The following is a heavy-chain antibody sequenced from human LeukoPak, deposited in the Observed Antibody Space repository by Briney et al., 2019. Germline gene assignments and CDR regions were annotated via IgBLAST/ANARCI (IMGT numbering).Heavy chain of an antibody. D-gene: IGHD3-22*01. V-gene: IGHV1-2*02. CDR2: INPNSGGT. Sequence: GASVKVSCKASGYTFTGYYMHWVRQAPGQGLEWMGWINPNSGGTNYAQKFQGRVTMTRDTSISTAYMELGRLRSDDTAVYYCARPDYYDSSGLDYWGQGTLVTVSS. J-gene: IGHJ4*02. CDR3: ARPDYYDSSGLDY. CDR1: GYTFTGYY.